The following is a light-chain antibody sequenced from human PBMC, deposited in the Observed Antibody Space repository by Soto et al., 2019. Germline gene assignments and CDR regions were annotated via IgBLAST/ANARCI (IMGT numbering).Light chain of an antibody. CDR1: QSVSSN. V-gene: IGKV3-15*01. CDR2: GAS. J-gene: IGKJ4*01. Sequence: ETVMTQSPATLSVSPGEGATLSCRASQSVSSNLAWYQQRPGQTPRLLVYGASIRATGMSARFSGSGSGTESTLTISSLQSEDFALYYCQQYNDWPHTFGGGTKVEIK. CDR3: QQYNDWPHT.